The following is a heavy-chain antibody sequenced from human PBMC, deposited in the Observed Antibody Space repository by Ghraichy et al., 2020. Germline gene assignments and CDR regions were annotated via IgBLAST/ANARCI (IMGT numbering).Heavy chain of an antibody. Sequence: SVKVSCKASGGTFSSYAISWVRQAPGQGLEWMGRIIPILGIANYAQKFQGRVTITADKSTSTAYMELSSLRSEDTAVYYCARGSLFFGFLPLYMDVWGKGTTVTVSS. J-gene: IGHJ6*03. CDR2: IIPILGIA. D-gene: IGHD3-3*01. CDR1: GGTFSSYA. V-gene: IGHV1-69*04. CDR3: ARGSLFFGFLPLYMDV.